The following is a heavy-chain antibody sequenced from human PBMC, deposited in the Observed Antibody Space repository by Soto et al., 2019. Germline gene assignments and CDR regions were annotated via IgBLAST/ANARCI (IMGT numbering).Heavy chain of an antibody. J-gene: IGHJ5*02. D-gene: IGHD2-2*01. Sequence: EAQLVQSGGGLVQPGGSLQLSCAASGFTFGGSPVHWVRQASGKGLEWVGRIRSDSASSAIAYAASVRGRYNLSGDDSKSTADLSVNSLQRKDTALYYSVPGGCRRTGGYSLDRWGQGTVVHVSS. V-gene: IGHV3-73*01. CDR1: GFTFGGSP. CDR2: IRSDSASSAI. CDR3: VPGGCRRTGGYSLDR.